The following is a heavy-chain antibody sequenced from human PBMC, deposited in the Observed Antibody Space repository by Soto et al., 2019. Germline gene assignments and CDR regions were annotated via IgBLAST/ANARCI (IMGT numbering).Heavy chain of an antibody. CDR2: MHHSGST. D-gene: IGHD6-19*01. Sequence: SETLSLTCAVSGASITAEQWLNWVRQPPGKGLEWIGDMHHSGSTNSNPSLRSRVTMSVDKSKNQFSLKLSSVTAADTAVYHCARSFGWYAIDQWGQGTLVTVSS. V-gene: IGHV4-4*02. J-gene: IGHJ4*02. CDR1: GASITAEQW. CDR3: ARSFGWYAIDQ.